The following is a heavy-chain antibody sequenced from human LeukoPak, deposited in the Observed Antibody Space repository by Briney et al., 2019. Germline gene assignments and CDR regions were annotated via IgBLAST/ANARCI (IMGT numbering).Heavy chain of an antibody. CDR2: IIPIFGTA. CDR1: GGTFSGYA. V-gene: IGHV1-69*13. J-gene: IGHJ6*02. D-gene: IGHD3-22*01. Sequence: GASVKVSCKASGGTFSGYAISWVRQAPGQGLEWMGGIIPIFGTANYAQKFQGRVTITADESTSTAYMELSSLRSEDTAVYYCARSAALTRYYPRYYYGMDVWGQGTTVTVSS. CDR3: ARSAALTRYYPRYYYGMDV.